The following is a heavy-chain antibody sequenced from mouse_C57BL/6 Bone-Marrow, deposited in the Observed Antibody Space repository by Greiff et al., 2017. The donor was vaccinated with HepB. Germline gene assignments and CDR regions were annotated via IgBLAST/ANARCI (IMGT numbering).Heavy chain of an antibody. CDR2: ISSGGDYI. D-gene: IGHD1-1*01. J-gene: IGHJ1*03. CDR3: TRDQNYGSRGYFDV. V-gene: IGHV5-9-1*02. CDR1: GFTFSSYA. Sequence: EVKLVESGEGLVKPGGSLKLSCAASGFTFSSYAMSWVRQTPEKRLEWVAYISSGGDYIYYADTVKGRFTISRDNARNTLYLQMSSLKSEDTAMYYCTRDQNYGSRGYFDVWGTGTTVTVSS.